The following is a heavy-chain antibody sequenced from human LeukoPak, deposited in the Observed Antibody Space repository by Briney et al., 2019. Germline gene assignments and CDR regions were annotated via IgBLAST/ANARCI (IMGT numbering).Heavy chain of an antibody. V-gene: IGHV4-4*02. J-gene: IGHJ4*02. CDR3: ARDVGARLPGY. D-gene: IGHD6-6*01. CDR1: GGSISSNNW. CDR2: MYHSGNT. Sequence: SETLSLTCAVSGGSISSNNWWSWVRQPPGKGLEWIGEMYHSGNTNYNPSLKSRAAISVDKSKNQLSLKLNSVTAADTAVYYCARDVGARLPGYWGQGTLVTVSS.